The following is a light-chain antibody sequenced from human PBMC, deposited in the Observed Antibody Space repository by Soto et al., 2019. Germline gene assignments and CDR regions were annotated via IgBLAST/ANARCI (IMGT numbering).Light chain of an antibody. CDR3: QQEFT. Sequence: IVLTQSPGTLSLSPWERATLSCRASQSVSSSYLAWYQQRPGQAPRLLIYGASSRATGIPDRFSGSGSGTDFTLTISRLEPEDFAVYYCQQEFTFGPGTKVDIK. J-gene: IGKJ3*01. CDR2: GAS. CDR1: QSVSSSY. V-gene: IGKV3-20*01.